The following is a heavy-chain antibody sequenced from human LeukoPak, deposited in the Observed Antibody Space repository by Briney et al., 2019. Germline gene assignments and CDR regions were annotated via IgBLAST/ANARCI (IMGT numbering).Heavy chain of an antibody. CDR2: IYYSGST. CDR1: GGSISSSGYY. Sequence: SETLSLTCTVSGGSISSSGYYWSWIRQHPGKGLEWIGYIYYSGSTYYKSSLKSRLTISLDTSKNQFSLNLSSVTAADTAVYYCARDSAMGSTSFDSWGQGTLVTISS. V-gene: IGHV4-31*03. CDR3: ARDSAMGSTSFDS. J-gene: IGHJ4*02. D-gene: IGHD1-26*01.